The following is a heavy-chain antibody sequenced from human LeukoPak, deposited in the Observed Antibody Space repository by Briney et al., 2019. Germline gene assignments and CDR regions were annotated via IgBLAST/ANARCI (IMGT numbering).Heavy chain of an antibody. D-gene: IGHD3-9*01. V-gene: IGHV3-23*01. CDR1: GFTFRSYA. Sequence: GGSLTLSCATSGFTFRSYALSWVRQAPGKGLEWVSGIGASGGSTYYADSVKGRFTISRDNSKNTLYLQMNSLRTEDTAVYYCAKAEGYDILTGLDYWGQGTLVTVSS. CDR2: IGASGGST. CDR3: AKAEGYDILTGLDY. J-gene: IGHJ4*02.